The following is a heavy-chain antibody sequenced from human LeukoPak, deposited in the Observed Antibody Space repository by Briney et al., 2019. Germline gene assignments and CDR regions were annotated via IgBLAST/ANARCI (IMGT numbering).Heavy chain of an antibody. J-gene: IGHJ6*02. CDR2: ISWNSGSI. CDR3: AKDPAGPRAIPAAIAPYYYYGMDV. V-gene: IGHV3-9*01. D-gene: IGHD2-2*02. Sequence: GGSLRLSCAASGFTFDDYAMHWVRHAPGKGLEWVSGISWNSGSIVYADSVKGRFTISRDNAKNSLYLQMNSLRAEDTALYYCAKDPAGPRAIPAAIAPYYYYGMDVWGQGTTVTVSS. CDR1: GFTFDDYA.